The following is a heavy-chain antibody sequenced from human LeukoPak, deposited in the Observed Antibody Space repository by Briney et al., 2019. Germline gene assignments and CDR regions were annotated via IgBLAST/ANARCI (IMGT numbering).Heavy chain of an antibody. D-gene: IGHD1-26*01. CDR1: GSSISSYY. Sequence: SETLSLTCTVSGSSISSYYWSWIRQPPGKGLEWIGYIYYSGSTNYNPSLKSRVTISVDTSKNQFSLKLSSVTAADTAVYYCARHGGSGSRLGAFDIWGQGTMVTVSS. J-gene: IGHJ3*02. V-gene: IGHV4-59*08. CDR2: IYYSGST. CDR3: ARHGGSGSRLGAFDI.